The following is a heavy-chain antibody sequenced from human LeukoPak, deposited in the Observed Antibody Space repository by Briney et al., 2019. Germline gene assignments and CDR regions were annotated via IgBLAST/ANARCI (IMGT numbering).Heavy chain of an antibody. J-gene: IGHJ4*02. CDR1: GFTFSSYG. Sequence: GRSLRLSCAASGFTFSSYGMHWVRQAPGKGLEWVAVISYDGSNKYYADSVKGRFTISRDNSKNTLYLQMNSLRAEDTAVYYCAKEGVVTETFDYWGQGTLVTVSS. CDR2: ISYDGSNK. V-gene: IGHV3-30*18. CDR3: AKEGVVTETFDY. D-gene: IGHD4-23*01.